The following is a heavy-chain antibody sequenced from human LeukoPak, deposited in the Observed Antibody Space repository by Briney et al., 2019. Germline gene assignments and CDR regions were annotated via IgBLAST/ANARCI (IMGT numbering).Heavy chain of an antibody. Sequence: PGGTLRLSCATSGFSFSSFAMSWVRQAPGKGLEWVSSISGSGDSTYYADSVKGRFTISRDNSKNTLYLQMNSLRAEDTAVYYCARDPLDISRWTNAFDIWGQGTTVIVS. V-gene: IGHV3-23*01. J-gene: IGHJ3*02. D-gene: IGHD5-12*01. CDR1: GFSFSSFA. CDR2: ISGSGDST. CDR3: ARDPLDISRWTNAFDI.